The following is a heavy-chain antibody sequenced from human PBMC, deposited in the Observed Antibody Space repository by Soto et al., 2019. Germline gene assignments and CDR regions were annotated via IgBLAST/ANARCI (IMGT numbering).Heavy chain of an antibody. Sequence: ASVKVSCKASGGTFSSYAISWVRQAPGQGLEWMGGIIPIFGTANYAQKFQGRVTITADESTSTAYMELSSLRSEDTAVYYCARSPPDGSGQQLGSNWFDPWGQGTLVTVSS. CDR1: GGTFSSYA. J-gene: IGHJ5*02. CDR2: IIPIFGTA. CDR3: ARSPPDGSGQQLGSNWFDP. D-gene: IGHD6-13*01. V-gene: IGHV1-69*13.